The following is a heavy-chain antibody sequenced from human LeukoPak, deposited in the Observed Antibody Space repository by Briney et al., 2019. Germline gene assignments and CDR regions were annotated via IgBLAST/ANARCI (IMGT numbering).Heavy chain of an antibody. J-gene: IGHJ5*02. CDR1: GYTFTNYG. V-gene: IGHV1-18*01. D-gene: IGHD6-19*01. Sequence: ASVKVSCKASGYTFTNYGISWVRQAPGQGLEWMGWISAYNGNTNYAQKLQGRVTMTTDTSTSTAYMELRSLRSDDTAVYYCARWIAVAGSPWFDPWGQGTLVTVSS. CDR2: ISAYNGNT. CDR3: ARWIAVAGSPWFDP.